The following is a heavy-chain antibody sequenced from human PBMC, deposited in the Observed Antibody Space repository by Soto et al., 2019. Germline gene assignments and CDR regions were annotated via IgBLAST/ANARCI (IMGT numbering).Heavy chain of an antibody. J-gene: IGHJ4*02. V-gene: IGHV4-30-2*06. CDR1: GASISYGGFS. Sequence: SETLSLTCTVSGASISYGGFSWSWIRQSPGKGLEWIGYISHLESTYFHPSFKSRLTMSIDRTRNQFSLKLSSVTAADMAVYYCARGGGYDSFDYWGQGVLVTVS. CDR2: ISHLEST. CDR3: ARGGGYDSFDY. D-gene: IGHD5-12*01.